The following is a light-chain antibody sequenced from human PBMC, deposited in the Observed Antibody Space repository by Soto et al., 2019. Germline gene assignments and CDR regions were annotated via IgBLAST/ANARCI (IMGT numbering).Light chain of an antibody. CDR1: SSDVGCYNY. V-gene: IGLV2-14*01. J-gene: IGLJ1*01. CDR3: SSYTSSSTLV. Sequence: QSALTQPASVSGSPGQSITISCTGTSSDVGCYNYVSWYQQHPGKAPKLMIYDVSNRPSGVSNRFSGSKSGNTASLTISGLQAEDEADYYCSSYTSSSTLVFGTGTKLTV. CDR2: DVS.